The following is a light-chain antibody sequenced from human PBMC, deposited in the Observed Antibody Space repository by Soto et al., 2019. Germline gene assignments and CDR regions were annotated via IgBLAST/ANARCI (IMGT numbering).Light chain of an antibody. CDR1: QSVSSY. CDR2: DAS. CDR3: QQRSDWPIT. V-gene: IGKV3-11*01. Sequence: EIVLTQSPATLSLSPGERATLSCRASQSVSSYLAWYQQKPGQAPRLLIYDASNRATGLPARFSGSGSGTDFTLPISSLEPEDFAVYYCQQRSDWPITFGQGTRLEIK. J-gene: IGKJ5*01.